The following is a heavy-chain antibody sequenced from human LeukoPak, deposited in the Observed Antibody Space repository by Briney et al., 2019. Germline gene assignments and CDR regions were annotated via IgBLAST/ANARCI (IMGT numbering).Heavy chain of an antibody. D-gene: IGHD4-11*01. V-gene: IGHV3-30*18. Sequence: GGSLRLSCAASGFIYRTYGMHWVRQAPGKGLEWVAVISFDGSNKYYEDSVKGRFTISRDNSKNMLYLQMNSLRPEDTAVYYCAKLTTSWGQGTLVTVSS. CDR3: AKLTTS. CDR2: ISFDGSNK. J-gene: IGHJ4*02. CDR1: GFIYRTYG.